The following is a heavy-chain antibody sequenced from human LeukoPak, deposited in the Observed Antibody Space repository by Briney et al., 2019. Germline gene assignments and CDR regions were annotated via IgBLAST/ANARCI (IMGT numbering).Heavy chain of an antibody. CDR3: ASSASYPLDY. CDR2: ISGIGSYI. Sequence: GGSLRLSCAASGFTFSSYTMNWVRQAPGKGLEWVSSISGIGSYIYYADSVKGRFTISRDNTKNSLYLQMNSLRAEDTAVYYCASSASYPLDYWGQGTLVTVSS. D-gene: IGHD3-10*01. V-gene: IGHV3-21*01. CDR1: GFTFSSYT. J-gene: IGHJ4*02.